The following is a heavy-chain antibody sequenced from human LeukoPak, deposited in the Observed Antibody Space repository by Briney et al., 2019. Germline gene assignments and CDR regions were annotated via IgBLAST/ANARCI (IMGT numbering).Heavy chain of an antibody. CDR1: GASINNYY. CDR2: IYYSGST. V-gene: IGHV4-59*01. CDR3: ARDGYSSSYYYYGMDV. J-gene: IGHJ6*02. Sequence: SETLSLTCTVSGASINNYYWSWIRQPPGKGLEWIGYIYYSGSTNYNPSLKSRVTISVDTSKNQFSLKLSSVTAADTAVYYCARDGYSSSYYYYGMDVWGQGTTVTVSS. D-gene: IGHD6-13*01.